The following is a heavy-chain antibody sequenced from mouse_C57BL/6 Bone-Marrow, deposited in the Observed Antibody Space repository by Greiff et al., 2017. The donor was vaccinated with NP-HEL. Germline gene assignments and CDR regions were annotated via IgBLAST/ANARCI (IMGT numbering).Heavy chain of an antibody. Sequence: EVHLVESGGDLVKPGGSLKLSCAASGFTFSSYGMSWVRQTPDKRLEWVATISSGGSYTYYPDSVKGRFTISRDNATNTLYLQLSSLKSEDTAMYYCARRVYDYDVGAMDYWGQGTSVTVSS. CDR1: GFTFSSYG. D-gene: IGHD2-4*01. V-gene: IGHV5-6*01. CDR2: ISSGGSYT. J-gene: IGHJ4*01. CDR3: ARRVYDYDVGAMDY.